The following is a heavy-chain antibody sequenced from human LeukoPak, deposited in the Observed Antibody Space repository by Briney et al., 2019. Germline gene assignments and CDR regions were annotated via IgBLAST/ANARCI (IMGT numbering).Heavy chain of an antibody. CDR1: GYTFTGYS. V-gene: IGHV1-2*02. J-gene: IGHJ4*02. D-gene: IGHD3/OR15-3a*01. CDR2: INPNSGDT. CDR3: ARGYVWIEMGLGY. Sequence: GASVKVSCKASGYTFTGYSIYWVRQAPGQELEWMGGINPNSGDTNFAQKFQGRVTMTRDTSISTAYMELSGLRSDDTAIYYCARGYVWIEMGLGYWGQGTLVTVSS.